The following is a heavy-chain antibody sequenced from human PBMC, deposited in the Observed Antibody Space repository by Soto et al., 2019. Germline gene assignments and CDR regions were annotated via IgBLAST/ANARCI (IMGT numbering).Heavy chain of an antibody. Sequence: EVQLVESGGGLVKPGGSLRLSCAASGFTFSNAWMSWVRQAPGKGLEWVGRIKSKTDGGITDYAAPVKGRFTISRDDSKNTLYLQMNSLKTEDTAVYYCSTQLSAYWGQGTLVTVSS. CDR1: GFTFSNAW. CDR2: IKSKTDGGIT. D-gene: IGHD3-10*01. J-gene: IGHJ4*02. V-gene: IGHV3-15*01. CDR3: STQLSAY.